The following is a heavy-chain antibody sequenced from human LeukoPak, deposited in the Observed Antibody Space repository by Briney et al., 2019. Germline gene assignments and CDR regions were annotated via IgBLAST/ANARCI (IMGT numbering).Heavy chain of an antibody. CDR1: GGSISSGSYY. Sequence: SETLSLTCTVSGGSISSGSYYWSWIRQPAGKGLEWIGRIYTSGSTNYNPSLKSRVTISVDTSKNQSSLKLSSVTAADTAVYYCARGRYCSSTSCYDYWFDPWGQGTLVTVSS. J-gene: IGHJ5*02. CDR2: IYTSGST. CDR3: ARGRYCSSTSCYDYWFDP. V-gene: IGHV4-61*02. D-gene: IGHD2-2*01.